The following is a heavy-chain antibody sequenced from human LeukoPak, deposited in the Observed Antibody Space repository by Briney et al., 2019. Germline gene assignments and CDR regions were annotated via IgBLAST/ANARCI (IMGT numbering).Heavy chain of an antibody. J-gene: IGHJ5*02. D-gene: IGHD6-6*01. CDR2: IYHSGTT. CDR1: GGSISSYY. CDR3: ARNTSSSPWFDP. V-gene: IGHV4-59*01. Sequence: SETLSLTCAVSGGSISSYYWSWIRQPPGKGLEWIGYIYHSGTTSYNSSLKSRVTISVDTSKNQFSLEVTSMTAADTAVYYCARNTSSSPWFDPWGQGTLVTVSS.